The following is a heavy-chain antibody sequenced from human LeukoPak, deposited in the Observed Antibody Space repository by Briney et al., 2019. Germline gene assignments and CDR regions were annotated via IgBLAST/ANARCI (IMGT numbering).Heavy chain of an antibody. D-gene: IGHD6-19*01. CDR3: ARAFGGWYKGYFQH. CDR1: GFTFSSYS. Sequence: PGGSLRLSCAASGFTFSSYSMNWVRQAPGKGLEWVSSISSSSSYIYYADSVKGRFTISRDNAKNSLYLQMNSLRAEDTAVYYCARAFGGWYKGYFQHWGQGTLVTVSS. J-gene: IGHJ1*01. V-gene: IGHV3-21*01. CDR2: ISSSSSYI.